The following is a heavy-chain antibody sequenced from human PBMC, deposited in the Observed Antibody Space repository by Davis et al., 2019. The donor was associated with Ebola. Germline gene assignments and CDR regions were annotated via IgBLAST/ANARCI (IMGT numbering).Heavy chain of an antibody. J-gene: IGHJ4*02. CDR3: AHRRRIWIYCGGDCLTQEYYFDY. D-gene: IGHD2-21*02. CDR1: GFSLSTSGVG. Sequence: SGPPLVKLTQTLTLPCTFSGFSLSTSGVGVGWIRQPPGKALEWLALIYWNEDKRYSPSLKSRLTITKDTSKNQVVLTMTNMDPVDTATYYCAHRRRIWIYCGGDCLTQEYYFDYWGQGTLVTVSS. V-gene: IGHV2-5*01. CDR2: IYWNEDK.